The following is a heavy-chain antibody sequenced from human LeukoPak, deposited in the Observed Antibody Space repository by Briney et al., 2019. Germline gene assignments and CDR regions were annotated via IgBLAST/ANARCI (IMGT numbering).Heavy chain of an antibody. CDR1: GFTFSKYW. Sequence: GGSLRLSCAVSGFTFSKYWMNWVRQAPGKGLEWVANIKQDGSAQNYVDSVKGRFTISRDNAGNSLYLQMNSLRAEDTAVYYRTRSATLTTGAPYYYYYYYMDVWGKGTTVTVSS. D-gene: IGHD4-11*01. J-gene: IGHJ6*03. CDR3: TRSATLTTGAPYYYYYYYMDV. CDR2: IKQDGSAQ. V-gene: IGHV3-7*01.